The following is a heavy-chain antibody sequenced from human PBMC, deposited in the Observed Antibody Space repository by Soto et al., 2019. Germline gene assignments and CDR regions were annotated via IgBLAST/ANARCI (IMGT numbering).Heavy chain of an antibody. D-gene: IGHD6-19*01. J-gene: IGHJ3*02. V-gene: IGHV1-3*01. CDR2: INAGNGNT. CDR1: GYTFTSYA. CDR3: ARDRIAVAGTDAFDI. Sequence: ASVKVSCKASGYTFTSYAMHWVRQAPGQRLEWMGWINAGNGNTKYSQKFQGRVTITRDTSASTAYMELRSLRSEDTAVHYCARDRIAVAGTDAFDIWGRGTMVTVAS.